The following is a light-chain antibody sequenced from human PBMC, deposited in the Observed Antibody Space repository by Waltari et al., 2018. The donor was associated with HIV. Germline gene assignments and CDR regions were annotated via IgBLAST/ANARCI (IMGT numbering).Light chain of an antibody. J-gene: IGLJ3*02. CDR1: SGQISCNY. CDR3: QSYDSNDPWV. Sequence: NFKLTQPLSVSASQGKTVTISCTRSSGQISCNYVPWYQQRPGSAPTTVIYEDNQRPSGVPDRFSGSIDSSSNSASLTISGLKTEDEADYYCQSYDSNDPWVFGGGTKLTVL. CDR2: EDN. V-gene: IGLV6-57*04.